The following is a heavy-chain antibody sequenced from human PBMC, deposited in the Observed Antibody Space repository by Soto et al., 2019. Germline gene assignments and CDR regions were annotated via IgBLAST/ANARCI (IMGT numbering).Heavy chain of an antibody. CDR1: GFTFSNAW. D-gene: IGHD2-15*01. V-gene: IGHV3-15*07. Sequence: GGSLRLSCAASGFTFSNAWMNWVRQAPGKGLEWVGRIKSKTDGGTTDYAAPVKGRFTISREDSKNTLYLQMNSLKTEDTAVYYCTTDLPNCSGGSCYFHYYGMDVWGQGTTVTVSS. CDR2: IKSKTDGGTT. CDR3: TTDLPNCSGGSCYFHYYGMDV. J-gene: IGHJ6*02.